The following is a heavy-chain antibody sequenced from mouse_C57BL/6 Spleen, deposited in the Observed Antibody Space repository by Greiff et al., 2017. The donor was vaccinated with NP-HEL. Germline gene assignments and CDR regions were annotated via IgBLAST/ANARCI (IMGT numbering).Heavy chain of an antibody. Sequence: VQLQQSGPELVKPGDSVKISCKASGYSFTGYFMNWVMQSHGKSLEWIGRINPYNGDTFYNQKFKGKATLTVDKSSSTAHMELRSLTSEDSAVYYCAREGGLRSYFDYWGQGTTLTVSS. D-gene: IGHD2-4*01. V-gene: IGHV1-20*01. J-gene: IGHJ2*01. CDR3: AREGGLRSYFDY. CDR2: INPYNGDT. CDR1: GYSFTGYF.